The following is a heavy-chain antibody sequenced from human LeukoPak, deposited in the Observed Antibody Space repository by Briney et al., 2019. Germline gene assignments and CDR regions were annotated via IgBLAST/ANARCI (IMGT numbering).Heavy chain of an antibody. Sequence: SETLSLTCTVSGGSISSSSYYWSWIQQPPGKGLEWIGYIYYSGSTNYNPSLKSRVTISVDTSKNQFSLKLSSVTAADTAVYYCAREGLDYDFWSGYYRFDYWGQGTLVTVSS. CDR2: IYYSGST. CDR3: AREGLDYDFWSGYYRFDY. D-gene: IGHD3-3*01. J-gene: IGHJ4*02. CDR1: GGSISSSSYY. V-gene: IGHV4-61*01.